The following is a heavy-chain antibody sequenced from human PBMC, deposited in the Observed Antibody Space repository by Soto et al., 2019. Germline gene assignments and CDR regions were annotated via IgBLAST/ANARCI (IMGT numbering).Heavy chain of an antibody. CDR1: GYTFTGYY. CDR2: INPNSGGT. CDR3: ARGVVVAATRYHSYGMEV. Sequence: GASVKVSCKASGYTFTGYYMHWVRQAPGQGLEWMGWINPNSGGTNYAQKFQGWVTMTRDTSISTAYMELSRLRSDDTAVYYCARGVVVAATRYHSYGMEVLGKRTIVTFCS. D-gene: IGHD2-15*01. V-gene: IGHV1-2*04. J-gene: IGHJ6*04.